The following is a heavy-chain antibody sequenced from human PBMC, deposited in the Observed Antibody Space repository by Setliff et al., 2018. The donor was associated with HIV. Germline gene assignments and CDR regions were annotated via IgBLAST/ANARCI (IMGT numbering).Heavy chain of an antibody. J-gene: IGHJ4*02. Sequence: TGGSLRLSCAASGFTFSNYWMTWVRQAPGKGLEWVAQINRDGTEKYYVDSVKGRFTISRDNAKNSLYLQMNSRRAEDTALYYCARDSGVATIRKSALDYWGQGTLVTVSS. CDR3: ARDSGVATIRKSALDY. D-gene: IGHD5-12*01. CDR1: GFTFSNYW. V-gene: IGHV3-7*03. CDR2: INRDGTEK.